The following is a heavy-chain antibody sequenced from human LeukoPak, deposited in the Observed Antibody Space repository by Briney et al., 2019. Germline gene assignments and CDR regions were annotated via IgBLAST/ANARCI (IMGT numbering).Heavy chain of an antibody. V-gene: IGHV3-48*03. CDR2: ISSSGSTI. J-gene: IGHJ6*03. CDR3: ARDPLYYDFWSGIRGYYYYYYYMDV. CDR1: GFTFSSYE. Sequence: PGGSLRLSCAASGFTFSSYEMNWVRQAPGKGLEWVSYISSSGSTIYYADSVKGRFTISRDNAKNSLYLQMNSLRAEDTAVYCCARDPLYYDFWSGIRGYYYYYYYMDVWGKGTTVTVSS. D-gene: IGHD3-3*01.